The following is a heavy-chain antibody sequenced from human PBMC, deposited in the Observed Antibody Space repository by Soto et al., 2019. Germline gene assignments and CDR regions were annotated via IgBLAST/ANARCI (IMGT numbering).Heavy chain of an antibody. CDR1: GLTFSRDG. D-gene: IGHD2-8*01. CDR3: ARDHSYGNRGMDV. J-gene: IGHJ6*02. Sequence: PRGSPGLSCAASGLTFSRDGMHWVRQAPGKGLEWVAVIWYDGSNKYSADSVKGRFTISRDNSKNTLYLHMSSLKVEDTAVYYCARDHSYGNRGMDVWGQGTTVTVSS. CDR2: IWYDGSNK. V-gene: IGHV3-33*01.